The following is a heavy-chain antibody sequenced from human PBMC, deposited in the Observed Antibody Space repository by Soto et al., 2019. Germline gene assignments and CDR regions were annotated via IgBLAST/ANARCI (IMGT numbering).Heavy chain of an antibody. CDR3: AKDFYGMTMIGGVFGSSMDV. CDR1: GFTFSRDA. Sequence: EVQLLESGGGLVQPGGSLRLSCAASGFTFSRDAMSWVRQAPGKGLEWVSTISGGGSSTYYADSVKGRFTISRDNSKNTLNLQMNSMKADDTAVYYCAKDFYGMTMIGGVFGSSMDVWGQGTTVTVSS. J-gene: IGHJ6*02. CDR2: ISGGGSST. V-gene: IGHV3-23*01. D-gene: IGHD3-10*01.